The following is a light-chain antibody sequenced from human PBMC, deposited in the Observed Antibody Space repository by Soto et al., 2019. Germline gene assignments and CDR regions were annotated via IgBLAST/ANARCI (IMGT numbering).Light chain of an antibody. CDR2: DAF. Sequence: EVVLTQSPGTLSLSPGERAPLSFTASQNVGTFSTWYQQQPGQAPRLLIYDAFTRATGSPARFSGTGSGTDFTLTISSLEPEDFSVYYCQQRSDWPPLTFGGGTKV. V-gene: IGKV3-11*01. J-gene: IGKJ4*01. CDR3: QQRSDWPPLT. CDR1: QNVGTF.